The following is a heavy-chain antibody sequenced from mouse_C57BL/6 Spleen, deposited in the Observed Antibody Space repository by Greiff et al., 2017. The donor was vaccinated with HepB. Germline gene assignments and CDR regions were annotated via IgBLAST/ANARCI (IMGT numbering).Heavy chain of an antibody. CDR3: ERHQNYGSGAGFAY. D-gene: IGHD1-1*01. CDR1: EYEFPSHD. V-gene: IGHV5-2*01. J-gene: IGHJ3*01. CDR2: INSDGGST. Sequence: EVKLMESGGGLVQPGESLKLSCASNEYEFPSHDMSWVRKTPEKSLELVAAINSDGGSTYYPDTMERRFIISRDNTKKTLYLQMSSMRSEDTALYYSERHQNYGSGAGFAYWGQGTLVTVSA.